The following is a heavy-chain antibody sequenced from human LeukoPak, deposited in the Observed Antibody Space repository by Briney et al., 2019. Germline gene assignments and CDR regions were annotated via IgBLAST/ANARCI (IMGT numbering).Heavy chain of an antibody. CDR1: GFTFDDYA. D-gene: IGHD3-10*01. Sequence: GRSLRLSCAASGFTFDDYAMHWVRQAPGKGLEWVSGISWNSGSIGYADSVKGRFTISRDNAKNSLYLQMNGLRAEDTALYYCAKEPGEFGEPWGQGTLVTVSS. J-gene: IGHJ4*02. CDR3: AKEPGEFGEP. V-gene: IGHV3-9*01. CDR2: ISWNSGSI.